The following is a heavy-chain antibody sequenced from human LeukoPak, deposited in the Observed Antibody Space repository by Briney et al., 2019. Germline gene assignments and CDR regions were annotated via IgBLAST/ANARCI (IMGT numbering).Heavy chain of an antibody. CDR1: GFTFSSYG. V-gene: IGHV3-30*02. J-gene: IGHJ4*02. CDR3: AKAYSYGLPSDFDY. CDR2: IRYDGSNK. Sequence: GGSLRLSCAASGFTFSSYGMHWVRQAPGKGLEWVAFIRYDGSNKYYADSVKGRFTISRDNSKNTLYLQMNSLRAEDTAVYYCAKAYSYGLPSDFDYWGQGTLVTVSS. D-gene: IGHD5-18*01.